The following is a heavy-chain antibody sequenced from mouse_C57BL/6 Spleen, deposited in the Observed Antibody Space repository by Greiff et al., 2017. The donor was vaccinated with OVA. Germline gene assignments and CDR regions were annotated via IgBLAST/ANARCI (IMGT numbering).Heavy chain of an antibody. CDR1: GFNIKDDY. CDR3: TSQPFITTVVGYFDV. Sequence: VQLQQSGAELVRPGASVKLSCTASGFNIKDDYMHWVKQRPEQGLEWIGWIDPENGDTEYASKFQGKATITADTSSNTAYLQLSSLTSEDTAVYYCTSQPFITTVVGYFDVWGTGTTVTVSS. J-gene: IGHJ1*03. D-gene: IGHD1-1*01. CDR2: IDPENGDT. V-gene: IGHV14-4*01.